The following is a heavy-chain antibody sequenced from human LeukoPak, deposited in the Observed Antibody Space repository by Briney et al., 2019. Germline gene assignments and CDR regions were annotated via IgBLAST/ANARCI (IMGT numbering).Heavy chain of an antibody. V-gene: IGHV1-69*05. D-gene: IGHD2-21*01. J-gene: IGHJ4*02. Sequence: ASVKVSCRAPGGTFSTHAVSWVRQAPGQGLEWMGGIIPMFGANYAQNFRGRVTITTDESASTAYMELSSLRSEDTAVYFCARMSVIGPSQFDFRGQGTLVTVSS. CDR3: ARMSVIGPSQFDF. CDR1: GGTFSTHA. CDR2: IIPMFGA.